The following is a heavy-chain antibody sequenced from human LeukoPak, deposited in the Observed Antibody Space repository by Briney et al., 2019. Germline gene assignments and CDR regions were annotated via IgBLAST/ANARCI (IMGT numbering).Heavy chain of an antibody. D-gene: IGHD2-2*01. Sequence: GGSLRLSCAASGFTFSSYAMSWVRQAPGKGLEWVSAISGSGGSTYYADSVKGRFTISRDNSKNTLYLQMNSLRAEDTAVYYCAALPAALPYYMDVWGKGTTVTVSS. CDR3: AALPAALPYYMDV. CDR1: GFTFSSYA. V-gene: IGHV3-23*01. CDR2: ISGSGGST. J-gene: IGHJ6*03.